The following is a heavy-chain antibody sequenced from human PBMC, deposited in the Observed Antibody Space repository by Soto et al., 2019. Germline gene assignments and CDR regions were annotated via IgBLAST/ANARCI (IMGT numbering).Heavy chain of an antibody. CDR2: ISGSGGST. D-gene: IGHD6-13*01. CDR1: GFTFSSYA. CDR3: AKENGYSSSWFEFDY. J-gene: IGHJ4*02. V-gene: IGHV3-23*01. Sequence: EVQLLESGGGLVQPGGSLRLSCAASGFTFSSYAMSWVRQAPGKGLEWVSAISGSGGSTYYADSVKGRFTISRDNSKKTLYMQMNSLRDEDTAVYSCAKENGYSSSWFEFDYWGQGTLVTVSS.